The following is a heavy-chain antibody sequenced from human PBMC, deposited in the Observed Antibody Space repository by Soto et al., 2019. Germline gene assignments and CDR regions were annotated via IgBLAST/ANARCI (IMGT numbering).Heavy chain of an antibody. V-gene: IGHV3-30-3*01. CDR1: GFASSRNA. D-gene: IGHD6-13*01. CDR3: ARDSTRPGIAALVW. CDR2: ISYDGSNK. J-gene: IGHJ4*02. Sequence: PGGSLRLSCAASGFASSRNAMHWVRQAPGKGLEWVAVISYDGSNKYYADSVKGRFTISRDNSKNTLYLQMNSLRADDTAVYYCARDSTRPGIAALVWWGQGTLVTVSS.